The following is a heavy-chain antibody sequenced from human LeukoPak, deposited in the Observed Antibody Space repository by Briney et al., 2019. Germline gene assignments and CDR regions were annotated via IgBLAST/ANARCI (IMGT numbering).Heavy chain of an antibody. D-gene: IGHD3-22*01. CDR1: GYSISSGYY. CDR3: AREVVHYYDTSGYFDY. CDR2: IYHSGST. Sequence: SETLSLTCTVSGYSISSGYYWGWIRQPPGKGLEWIGRIYHSGSTYYNPSLMSRVTISVDTSKNRYSLKLSSVTAADTAVYYCAREVVHYYDTSGYFDYWGQGTLVTVSS. J-gene: IGHJ4*02. V-gene: IGHV4-38-2*02.